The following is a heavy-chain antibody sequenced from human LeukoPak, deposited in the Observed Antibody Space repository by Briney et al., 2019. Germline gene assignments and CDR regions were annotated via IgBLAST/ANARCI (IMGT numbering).Heavy chain of an antibody. CDR3: AREAVAGPSGAFDI. V-gene: IGHV1-2*02. J-gene: IGHJ3*02. D-gene: IGHD6-19*01. Sequence: ASVKVSCKASGGTFSSYAISWVRQAPGQGLEWMGWINPNSGGTNYAQKFQGRVTMTRDTSISTAYMELSRLRSDDTAVYYCAREAVAGPSGAFDIWGQGTMVTVSS. CDR2: INPNSGGT. CDR1: GGTFSSYA.